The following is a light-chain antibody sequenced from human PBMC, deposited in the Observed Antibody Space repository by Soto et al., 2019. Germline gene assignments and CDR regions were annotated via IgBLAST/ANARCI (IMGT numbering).Light chain of an antibody. CDR2: RAS. CDR1: QSISNW. V-gene: IGKV1-5*03. CDR3: QQYESPLPT. Sequence: DIRMTQSPSTLSASVGDRVTITCRASQSISNWLAWYQQKPGKAPKLLMYRASSLKAGVPSRFSGSGSGTEFTLTISSLQPDDFAAYYCQQYESPLPTFGQGTQVEIK. J-gene: IGKJ1*01.